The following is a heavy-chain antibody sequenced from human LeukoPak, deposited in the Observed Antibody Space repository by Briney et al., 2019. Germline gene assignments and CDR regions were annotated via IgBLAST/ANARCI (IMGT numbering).Heavy chain of an antibody. CDR2: ISGSGGSA. CDR1: GFTFNSYA. D-gene: IGHD1-26*01. Sequence: GRSLRLSCAASGFTFNSYAMNWVRLAPGRGLEWVSGISGSGGSAYYADSVKGRFNISRDNSKNTVYVQMNILRAEDTAIYYCAKDRGLVGATPSNFDYWGQGTLVTVSS. V-gene: IGHV3-23*01. CDR3: AKDRGLVGATPSNFDY. J-gene: IGHJ4*02.